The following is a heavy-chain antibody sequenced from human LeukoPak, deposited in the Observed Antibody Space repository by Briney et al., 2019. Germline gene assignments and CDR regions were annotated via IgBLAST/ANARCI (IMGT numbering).Heavy chain of an antibody. V-gene: IGHV4-59*08. D-gene: IGHD4-23*01. CDR2: IYYSGNT. J-gene: IGHJ4*02. CDR3: ATYLYGGDYGSYYFEY. CDR1: GGSISSYY. Sequence: SETLSLTCTVSGGSISSYYWSWIRQPPGKGLEWIGYIYYSGNTDYNPSLKSRVTISVDTSKNQFSLKLSSVTAADTAVYYCATYLYGGDYGSYYFEYWGQGTLVTVSS.